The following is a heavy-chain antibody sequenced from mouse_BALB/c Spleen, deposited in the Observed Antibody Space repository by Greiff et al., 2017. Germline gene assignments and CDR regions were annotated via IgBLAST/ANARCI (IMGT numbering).Heavy chain of an antibody. CDR3: ARVYGNYGFAY. Sequence: VQRVESGPGLVAPSQSLSITCTVSGFSLTGYGVNWVRQPPGKSLEWLGMIWGDGSTDYNSALKSRLSIGKDNSKSQVFLKMNSLQTDDTARYYCARVYGNYGFAYWGQGTLVTVSA. J-gene: IGHJ3*01. D-gene: IGHD2-1*01. V-gene: IGHV2-6-7*01. CDR2: IWGDGST. CDR1: GFSLTGYG.